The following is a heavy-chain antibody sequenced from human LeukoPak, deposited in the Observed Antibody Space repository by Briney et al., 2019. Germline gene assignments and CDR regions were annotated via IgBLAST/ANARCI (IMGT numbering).Heavy chain of an antibody. Sequence: GASVKVSCKASGYTFTSYAITWVRQAPGQGLEWLGWISAYNGNTNYAQRLQGRVTMTTDTSTSTAYMELRSLRSDDTAVYYCARGIGIGTVLMVHGNMDVWGKGTTVTVSS. J-gene: IGHJ6*03. CDR1: GYTFTSYA. D-gene: IGHD2-8*01. CDR2: ISAYNGNT. CDR3: ARGIGIGTVLMVHGNMDV. V-gene: IGHV1-18*01.